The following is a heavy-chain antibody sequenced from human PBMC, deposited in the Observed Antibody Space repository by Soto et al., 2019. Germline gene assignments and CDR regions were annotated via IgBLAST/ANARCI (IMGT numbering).Heavy chain of an antibody. D-gene: IGHD6-13*01. CDR2: IWYDGNTK. CDR3: ARDPGGNSRGPGML. V-gene: IGHV3-33*01. Sequence: RGSLRLSCAASGFTFSNYGMHWVRQAPGKGLEWVAVIWYDGNTKYYADSVKGRFTISRDNSKNTLYLQMDSLRAEDTAVYYCARDPGGNSRGPGMLWGQGTVVTVSS. CDR1: GFTFSNYG. J-gene: IGHJ1*01.